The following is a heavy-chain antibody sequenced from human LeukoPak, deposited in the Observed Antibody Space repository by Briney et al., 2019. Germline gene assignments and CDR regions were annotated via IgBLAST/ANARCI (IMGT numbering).Heavy chain of an antibody. V-gene: IGHV3-66*01. CDR1: GFTGSSKY. CDR3: AWSSHPYYFDY. J-gene: IGHJ4*02. CDR2: LYSGGRT. Sequence: GGSLRLSCAAPGFTGSSKYTSWVRQAPGKGLEWGSDLYSGGRTYYAASVKGRFTISRDNSKNTLYLQRNSLRVVDTAVYYCAWSSHPYYFDYLGQGTLVIVSS.